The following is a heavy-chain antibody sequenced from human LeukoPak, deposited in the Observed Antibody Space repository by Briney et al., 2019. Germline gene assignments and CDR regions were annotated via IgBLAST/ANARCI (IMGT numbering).Heavy chain of an antibody. CDR1: GFTFINTW. Sequence: GGALRLCCAASGFTFINTWMSWVRQAPGKGLEWVGRMRSKTDGGNTDYAAPVKGRFTISRDNSQNTVSLQMNSLKTEDTAVYYCTPSGDYEGLADYWGQGTLVTVSS. CDR2: MRSKTDGGNT. D-gene: IGHD4-17*01. J-gene: IGHJ4*02. V-gene: IGHV3-15*01. CDR3: TPSGDYEGLADY.